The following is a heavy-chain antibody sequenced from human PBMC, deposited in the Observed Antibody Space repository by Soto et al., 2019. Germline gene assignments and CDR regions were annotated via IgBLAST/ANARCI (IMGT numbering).Heavy chain of an antibody. D-gene: IGHD5-12*01. J-gene: IGHJ6*02. CDR3: AREATGYDVRRDYYYYGMDV. CDR2: IYYSGST. Sequence: SETLSLTCTVSGGSISSYYWSWIRQPPGKGLEWIGYIYYSGSTNYNPSLKSRVTISVDTSKNQFSLKLSSVTAADTAVYYCAREATGYDVRRDYYYYGMDVWGQGPTVTVYS. CDR1: GGSISSYY. V-gene: IGHV4-59*01.